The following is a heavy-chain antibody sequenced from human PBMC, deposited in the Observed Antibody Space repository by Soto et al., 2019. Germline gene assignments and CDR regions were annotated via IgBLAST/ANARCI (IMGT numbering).Heavy chain of an antibody. J-gene: IGHJ6*03. CDR1: GFTFSNYE. Sequence: EAQLVESGGGLVQPGGSLRLSCAASGFTFSNYEMHWVRQAPGKGLEYVSGISNNGAHTDYAKSVKGRFTISRDNSENTLYLQMGSLRAEDMALYYFARRGSGSRWPNLYMGVWGKGTTVTVSS. CDR3: ARRGSGSRWPNLYMGV. D-gene: IGHD6-13*01. CDR2: ISNNGAHT. V-gene: IGHV3-64*01.